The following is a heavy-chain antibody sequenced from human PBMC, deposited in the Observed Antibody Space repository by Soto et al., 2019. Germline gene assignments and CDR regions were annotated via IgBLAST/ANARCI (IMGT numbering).Heavy chain of an antibody. CDR1: GYTFAIYA. J-gene: IGHJ5*02. V-gene: IGHV1-3*01. Sequence: ASVKVSCKASGYTFAIYARQWVLQAPGQRLEWMGWINAGNSNTKYSENFQGRVNITRDTSASTAYMELSSLRSEDTAVYYCARAHYDILTGYSLNWFDHWGQGTLVTVS. CDR3: ARAHYDILTGYSLNWFDH. D-gene: IGHD3-9*01. CDR2: INAGNSNT.